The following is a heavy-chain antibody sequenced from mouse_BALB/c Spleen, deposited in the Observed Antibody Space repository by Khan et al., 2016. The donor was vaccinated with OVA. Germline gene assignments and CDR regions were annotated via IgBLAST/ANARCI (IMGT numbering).Heavy chain of an antibody. D-gene: IGHD2-10*01. Sequence: QIQLQQSGAELARPGASVKMSCKASGYTFTSYTIHWVKQRPGQGLEWIGYINPSNIYTNYNQKFRDKATLTADKSSRTAYIQLSSLTYEDSAAYNCSRVGAYHGNYGAWFAYWGQGTLVTVSA. CDR1: GYTFTSYT. CDR2: INPSNIYT. J-gene: IGHJ3*01. V-gene: IGHV1-4*01. CDR3: SRVGAYHGNYGAWFAY.